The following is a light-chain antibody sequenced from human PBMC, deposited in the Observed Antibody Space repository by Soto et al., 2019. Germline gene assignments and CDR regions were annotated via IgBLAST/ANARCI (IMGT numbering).Light chain of an antibody. Sequence: HSVLTQPPSVSGAPGQRVTISCTGSSSNIGAGYDVHWYQQLPGTAPKLLIYGNSNRPSGVPDRFSGSKSGTSASLAITGLQAEDEADYYCQSYDSSLSVWVFGGGTKLTVL. CDR1: SSNIGAGYD. CDR2: GNS. J-gene: IGLJ3*02. V-gene: IGLV1-40*01. CDR3: QSYDSSLSVWV.